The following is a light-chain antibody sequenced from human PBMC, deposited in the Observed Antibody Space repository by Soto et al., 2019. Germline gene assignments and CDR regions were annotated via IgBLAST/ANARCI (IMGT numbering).Light chain of an antibody. J-gene: IGKJ1*01. CDR1: QSVSSN. Sequence: EIVLTQSPGTLSLSPGERATLSCRASQSVSSNLAWYQQKPGQAPRLLIYAASTRATDVPARFSGGGSETEFTLTISSLQSEDFAVYFCQQYNIWPLWTFGQGTKVDI. CDR3: QQYNIWPLWT. V-gene: IGKV3-15*01. CDR2: AAS.